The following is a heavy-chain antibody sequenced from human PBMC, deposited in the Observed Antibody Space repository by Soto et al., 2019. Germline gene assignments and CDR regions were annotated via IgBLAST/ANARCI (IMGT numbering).Heavy chain of an antibody. Sequence: QVHLVQSGAEVKRPGSSVRVSCRASGGTFYTYAFTWVRQAPGQGLEWMGGITPMIGPTKYAQKFHGRVTFSADESAAAAYMELSNLRSDDTAVYYCARDVSVMTSVFGFWGQGTLITVSS. CDR1: GGTFYTYA. V-gene: IGHV1-69*01. CDR2: ITPMIGPT. J-gene: IGHJ4*02. D-gene: IGHD3-10*01. CDR3: ARDVSVMTSVFGF.